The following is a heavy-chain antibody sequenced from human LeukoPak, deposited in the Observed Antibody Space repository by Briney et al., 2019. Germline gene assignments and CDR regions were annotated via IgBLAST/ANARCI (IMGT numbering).Heavy chain of an antibody. V-gene: IGHV3-48*04. D-gene: IGHD3-9*01. Sequence: GGSLRLSCAASGFTFSSYSMNWVRQAPGKGLEWVSYISSSSSTIYYADSVKGRFTISRDNAKNPLYLQMNSLRAEDTAVYYCARGPSSHFDWLLSYFDYWGQGTLVTVSS. CDR3: ARGPSSHFDWLLSYFDY. J-gene: IGHJ4*02. CDR1: GFTFSSYS. CDR2: ISSSSSTI.